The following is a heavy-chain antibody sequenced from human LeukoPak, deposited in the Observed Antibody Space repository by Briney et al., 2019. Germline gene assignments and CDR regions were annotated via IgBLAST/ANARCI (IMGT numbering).Heavy chain of an antibody. Sequence: PGGSLRLSCAASGFTFSSYAMSWVRQAPGGGLEWVSGIPGSGVDTFYADSVMGRFTISRDNSKNTLFLQMNSLRAEDTAVYYCAKGVGMYGTPTLDFWGQGTVVTVSS. V-gene: IGHV3-23*01. CDR1: GFTFSSYA. CDR3: AKGVGMYGTPTLDF. J-gene: IGHJ4*02. CDR2: IPGSGVDT. D-gene: IGHD1-1*01.